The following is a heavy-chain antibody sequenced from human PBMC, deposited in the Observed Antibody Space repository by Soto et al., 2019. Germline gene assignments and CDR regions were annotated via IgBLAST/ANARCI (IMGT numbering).Heavy chain of an antibody. CDR3: ARGGMGTAPDC. V-gene: IGHV3-74*01. D-gene: IGHD1-7*01. CDR1: GFTFSSHW. J-gene: IGHJ4*02. CDR2: INGDGSGT. Sequence: PGGSLRLSCAASGFTFSSHWMHWVRQAPGKGLVWVSYINGDGSGTAYADSVKGRFTISRDNAKNTLYLQMTNLRAEDTVVYYYARGGMGTAPDCWGQGTLVTVSS.